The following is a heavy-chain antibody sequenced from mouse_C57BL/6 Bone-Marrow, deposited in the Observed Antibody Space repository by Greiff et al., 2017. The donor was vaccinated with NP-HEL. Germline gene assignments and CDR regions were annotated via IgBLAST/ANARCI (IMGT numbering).Heavy chain of an antibody. V-gene: IGHV1-59*01. J-gene: IGHJ4*01. D-gene: IGHD4-1*01. CDR1: GYTFTSYW. CDR2: IDPSDSYT. Sequence: QVQLQQPGAELVRPGTSVKLSCKASGYTFTSYWMHWVKQRPGQGLEWIGVIDPSDSYTNYNQKFKGKATLTVDTSSSTAYMQLSSLTSEDSAVYYCARWGTGSGVRAMDYWGQGTSVTVSS. CDR3: ARWGTGSGVRAMDY.